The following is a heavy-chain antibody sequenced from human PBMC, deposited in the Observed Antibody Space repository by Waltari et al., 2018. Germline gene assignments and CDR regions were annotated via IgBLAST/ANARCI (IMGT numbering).Heavy chain of an antibody. Sequence: VQLLESGGGLVQPGGSLRLSCAASGFTFSSYGMHWVRQAPGKGLEWVAVIWYDGSNKYYADSVKGRFTISRDNSKNTLYLQMNSLRAEDTAVYYCARVLQLDAGVYYFDYWGQGTLVTVSS. CDR2: IWYDGSNK. D-gene: IGHD6-13*01. CDR1: GFTFSSYG. CDR3: ARVLQLDAGVYYFDY. J-gene: IGHJ4*02. V-gene: IGHV3-33*01.